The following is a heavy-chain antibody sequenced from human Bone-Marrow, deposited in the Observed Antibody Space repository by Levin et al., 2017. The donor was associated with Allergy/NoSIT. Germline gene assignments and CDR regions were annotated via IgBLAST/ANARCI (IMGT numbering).Heavy chain of an antibody. Sequence: PGGSLRLSCSASGFTFSDYGLNWVRQAPGKGLEWVSSISGSGVYIYYADSMKGRFTISRDNARNSVSLQMNSLSAEDTAVYYCARDLSSSGWDHWFDPWGQGTLVTVSP. CDR1: GFTFSDYG. CDR3: ARDLSSSGWDHWFDP. V-gene: IGHV3-21*01. CDR2: ISGSGVYI. J-gene: IGHJ5*02. D-gene: IGHD6-19*01.